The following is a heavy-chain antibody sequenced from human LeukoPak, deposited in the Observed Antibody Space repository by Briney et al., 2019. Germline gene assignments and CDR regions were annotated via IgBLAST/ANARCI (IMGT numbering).Heavy chain of an antibody. CDR3: ARDGELGSPADAFDI. CDR1: GFTFRSYW. D-gene: IGHD1-26*01. CDR2: IKQDGSET. J-gene: IGHJ3*02. Sequence: GGSLRLSCAASGFTFRSYWMTWVRQYPGKGLEWVANIKQDGSETYYADSVKGRFTISRDDAKRSLYLQMNSLRAEDTAVYYCARDGELGSPADAFDIWGQGTMVTVSS. V-gene: IGHV3-7*01.